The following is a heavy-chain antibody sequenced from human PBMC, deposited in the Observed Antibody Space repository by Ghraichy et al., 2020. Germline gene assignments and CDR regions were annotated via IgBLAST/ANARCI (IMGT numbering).Heavy chain of an antibody. Sequence: ASVKVSCTASGFMFSSYGLSWVRQAPGQGLEWMGCISANNGHTNYAEKFQHRVTMTTDMSTSTAYMELRSLRSDDTAVYYCARPIAVSGHFFDFWGQGTLVAVSS. D-gene: IGHD6-19*01. V-gene: IGHV1-18*01. CDR3: ARPIAVSGHFFDF. CDR2: ISANNGHT. J-gene: IGHJ4*02. CDR1: GFMFSSYG.